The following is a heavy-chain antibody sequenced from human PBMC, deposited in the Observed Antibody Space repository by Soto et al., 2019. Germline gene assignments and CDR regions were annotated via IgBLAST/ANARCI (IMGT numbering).Heavy chain of an antibody. D-gene: IGHD3-3*01. CDR3: ARDSITIFGVVIMSRGWFDP. J-gene: IGHJ5*02. V-gene: IGHV1-69*01. CDR2: IIPIFGTA. CDR1: GGTFSSYA. Sequence: QVQLVQSGAEVKKPGASVKVSCKASGGTFSSYAISWVRKAPGQGLEWMGGIIPIFGTANYAQKFQGRVTITADESTSTAYMELSSLRSEDTAVYYCARDSITIFGVVIMSRGWFDPWGQGTLVTVSS.